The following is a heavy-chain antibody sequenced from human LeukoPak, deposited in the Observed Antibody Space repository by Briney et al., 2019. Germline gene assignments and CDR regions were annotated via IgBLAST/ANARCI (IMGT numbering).Heavy chain of an antibody. V-gene: IGHV1-24*01. CDR1: GYTLTELS. Sequence: ASVKVSCKVSGYTLTELSMHWVRQAPGKGLEWMGGFDPEDGETIYAQKFQGRVTMTEDTSTDTAYMELSSLRSEDTAVYYCATDLSQLYPGPGAFDIWGQGTMVTVSS. D-gene: IGHD2-2*02. CDR3: ATDLSQLYPGPGAFDI. CDR2: FDPEDGET. J-gene: IGHJ3*02.